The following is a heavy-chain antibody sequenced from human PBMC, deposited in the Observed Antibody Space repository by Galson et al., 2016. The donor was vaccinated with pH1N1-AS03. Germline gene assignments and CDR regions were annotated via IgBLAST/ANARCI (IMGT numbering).Heavy chain of an antibody. Sequence: SETLSLTCSVSGGSIRSLYWNWIRQPPGKGLEWIGEINHSGSTNYNPSLKSRVTMSVDMAKNLISLNMTSVTAADTAVYYCARRANWGFAGRQNWFDPWGQGTLVTVSS. CDR1: GGSIRSLY. J-gene: IGHJ5*02. CDR3: ARRANWGFAGRQNWFDP. CDR2: INHSGST. V-gene: IGHV4-34*01. D-gene: IGHD7-27*01.